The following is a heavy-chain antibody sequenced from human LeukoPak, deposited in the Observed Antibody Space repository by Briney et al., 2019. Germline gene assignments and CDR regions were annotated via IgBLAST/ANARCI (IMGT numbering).Heavy chain of an antibody. V-gene: IGHV5-51*01. CDR3: ATYAGSYSKYFQH. J-gene: IGHJ1*01. CDR1: EYSFTNYW. CDR2: IYPGDSDT. D-gene: IGHD3-10*01. Sequence: GESLKISCKGSEYSFTNYWIGWVRQMPGKGLEWMGIIYPGDSDTRYSPSFQGQVTISADKSISTAYLQWSSLKASDTAMYFCATYAGSYSKYFQHWGQGTLVTISS.